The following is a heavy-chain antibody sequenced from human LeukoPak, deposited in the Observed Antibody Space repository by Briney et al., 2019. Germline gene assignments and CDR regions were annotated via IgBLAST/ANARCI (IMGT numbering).Heavy chain of an antibody. D-gene: IGHD4-17*01. CDR2: FHHGGSP. CDR3: ARGLTSDKIDY. J-gene: IGHJ4*02. CDR1: GGSINSGDYI. V-gene: IGHV4-30-4*01. Sequence: SQTLSLTCTVSGGSINSGDYIWTWIRQPPGKGLEWIGRFHHGGSPSYNPSLQSRVTISADTSKNHFSPNLRSVSDADTAVYYCARGLTSDKIDYWGQGTLVTVSS.